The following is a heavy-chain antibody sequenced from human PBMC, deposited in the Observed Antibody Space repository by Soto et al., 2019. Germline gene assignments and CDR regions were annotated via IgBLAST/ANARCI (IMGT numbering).Heavy chain of an antibody. CDR3: TRGRSVIANDDFEY. D-gene: IGHD2-21*01. CDR2: MSFDGNSK. CDR1: GFAISSYS. V-gene: IGHV3-30-3*01. Sequence: QVQLVESGGGVVQPGTSLRLSCAASGFAISSYSMHWVRQAPGKGLEWVAAMSFDGNSKYFADSVKGRFMISRDTSKYTWSLEMESLGAEDSALYHCTRGRSVIANDDFEYWGQGTQVTVSS. J-gene: IGHJ4*02.